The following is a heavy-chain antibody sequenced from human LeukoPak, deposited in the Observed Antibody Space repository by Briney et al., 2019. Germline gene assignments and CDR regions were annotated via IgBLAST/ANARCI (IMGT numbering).Heavy chain of an antibody. CDR1: GGIFSNYA. Sequence: ASVKVSCKASGGIFSNYAISWVRQAPGQGLEWMGGIIPIFGTANYAQKFQGRVTITADESTSTAYMELSSLRSEDTAVYYCASIDYGDYFYYYGMDVWGQGTTVTVSS. CDR2: IIPIFGTA. D-gene: IGHD4-17*01. CDR3: ASIDYGDYFYYYGMDV. V-gene: IGHV1-69*13. J-gene: IGHJ6*02.